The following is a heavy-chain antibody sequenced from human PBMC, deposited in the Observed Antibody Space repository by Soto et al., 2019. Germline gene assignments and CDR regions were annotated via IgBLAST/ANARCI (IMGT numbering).Heavy chain of an antibody. Sequence: VQLVESGGGVVQPGRSLRLSCAASGFTFSSYGMHWVRQAPGKGLEWVAVISYDGSNKYYADSVKGRVTISRDNYKNTLYLQMNSLRAEDTAVYYCAKDWWCGGDYEYFQHWGQGTLVTVSS. CDR1: GFTFSSYG. J-gene: IGHJ1*01. D-gene: IGHD4-17*01. CDR3: AKDWWCGGDYEYFQH. V-gene: IGHV3-30*18. CDR2: ISYDGSNK.